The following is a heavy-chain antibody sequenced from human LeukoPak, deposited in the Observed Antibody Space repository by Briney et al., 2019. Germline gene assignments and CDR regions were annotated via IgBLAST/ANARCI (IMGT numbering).Heavy chain of an antibody. CDR1: GFIFNDYA. CDR3: VREGYYESGGPFSCYFDY. CDR2: ISSDGNTK. J-gene: IGHJ4*02. D-gene: IGHD3-22*01. V-gene: IGHV3-30*04. Sequence: GGSLRLSCAASGFIFNDYAIHWARQAPGKGLEWVAVISSDGNTKFYTNSVKGRFTISRDNSKNTLSLQLSSLRVEDTAIYYCVREGYYESGGPFSCYFDYWGQGDLVTVSS.